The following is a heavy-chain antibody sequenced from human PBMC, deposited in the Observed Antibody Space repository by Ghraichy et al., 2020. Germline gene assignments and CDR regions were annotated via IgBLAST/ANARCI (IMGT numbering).Heavy chain of an antibody. CDR1: GFTFSIYA. Sequence: GESLNISCSASGFTFSIYAMHWVRQAPGKGLEYVSGFSTYGGRTYYADSVRGRFTIYKDNSKNTLYLQMNRLTPEDTAIYYCVKVKGSIIRYFDYCGQGTLVSVSS. V-gene: IGHV3-64D*06. CDR2: FSTYGGRT. J-gene: IGHJ4*02. D-gene: IGHD3-3*01. CDR3: VKVKGSIIRYFDY.